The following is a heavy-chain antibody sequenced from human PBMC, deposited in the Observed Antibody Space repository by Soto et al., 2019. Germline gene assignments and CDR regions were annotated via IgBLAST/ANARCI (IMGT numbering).Heavy chain of an antibody. Sequence: GASVKVSCKASGYTFTSYDINWVRQATGQGLEWMGRMNPNSGNTGYAQKFQGRVTMTRSTSISTAYMELSSLTSEDTAVYYCARYTAVAKKFDYWGQGTQVTVSS. CDR1: GYTFTSYD. CDR3: ARYTAVAKKFDY. V-gene: IGHV1-8*01. J-gene: IGHJ4*02. CDR2: MNPNSGNT. D-gene: IGHD6-19*01.